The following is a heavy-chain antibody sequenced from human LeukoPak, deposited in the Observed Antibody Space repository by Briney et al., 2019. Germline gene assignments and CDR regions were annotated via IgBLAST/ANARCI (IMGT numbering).Heavy chain of an antibody. D-gene: IGHD3-10*01. CDR2: INPSGGST. Sequence: ASVKVSCKASGYTFTSYYMHWVRQAPGQGLEWMGIINPSGGSTSYAQKFQGRVTMTRDTSISTAYMELSRLRSDDTAVYYCARGEQLLWFGELFPPTDYWGQGTLVTVSS. CDR1: GYTFTSYY. V-gene: IGHV1-46*01. CDR3: ARGEQLLWFGELFPPTDY. J-gene: IGHJ4*02.